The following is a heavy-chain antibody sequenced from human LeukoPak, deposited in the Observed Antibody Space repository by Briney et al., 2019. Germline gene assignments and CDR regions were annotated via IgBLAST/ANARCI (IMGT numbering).Heavy chain of an antibody. CDR2: ISSSSSTI. CDR1: GFTFDDYA. V-gene: IGHV3-48*01. Sequence: GGSLRLSCAASGFTFDDYAMHWVRQAPGKGLEWVSYISSSSSTIYYADSVKGRFTISRDNAKNSLYLQMNSLRAEDTAVYYCAREESDIVLSTMDVWGKGTTVTVSS. J-gene: IGHJ6*04. CDR3: AREESDIVLSTMDV. D-gene: IGHD2-8*01.